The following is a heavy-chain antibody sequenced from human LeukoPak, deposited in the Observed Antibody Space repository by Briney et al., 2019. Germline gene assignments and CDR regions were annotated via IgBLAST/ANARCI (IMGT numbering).Heavy chain of an antibody. CDR1: GFTFGNYA. D-gene: IGHD6-6*01. Sequence: GGSLRLSCQTSGFTFGNYAMSWVRQAQGKELEWISAISTNGVNTYYADSVKGRFTISRDSSRHTLSLQMNGLRADDTAVYYCAKGSAAARPYYFDSWGQGTLVAVSS. V-gene: IGHV3-23*01. CDR3: AKGSAAARPYYFDS. CDR2: ISTNGVNT. J-gene: IGHJ4*02.